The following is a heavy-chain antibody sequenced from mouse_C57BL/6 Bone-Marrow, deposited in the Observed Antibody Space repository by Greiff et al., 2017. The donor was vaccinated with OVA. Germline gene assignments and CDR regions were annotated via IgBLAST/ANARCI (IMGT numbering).Heavy chain of an antibody. CDR3: ARITTVVATDWYFDV. CDR1: GYTFTSYG. V-gene: IGHV1-81*01. D-gene: IGHD1-1*01. J-gene: IGHJ1*03. Sequence: VKLQESGAELARPGASVKLSCKASGYTFTSYGISWVKQRTGQGLEWIGEIYPRSGNTYYNEKFKGKATLTADKSSSTAYMELRSLTSEDSAVYFCARITTVVATDWYFDVWGTGTTVTVSS. CDR2: IYPRSGNT.